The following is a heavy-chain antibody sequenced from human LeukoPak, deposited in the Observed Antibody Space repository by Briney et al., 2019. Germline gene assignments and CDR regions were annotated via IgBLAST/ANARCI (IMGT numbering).Heavy chain of an antibody. D-gene: IGHD3-10*01. J-gene: IGHJ3*02. CDR3: ATRNYYGSGPNGAFDM. V-gene: IGHV3-48*02. CDR1: GFSFSSYS. CDR2: ISSSVTI. Sequence: GGSLRLSCAASGFSFSSYSMNWVRQAPGKGLEWVSYISSSVTIYYADSVKGRFTISRDNAKNSLYLQMNSLRDEDTAVYYCATRNYYGSGPNGAFDMWGQGTMVTVSS.